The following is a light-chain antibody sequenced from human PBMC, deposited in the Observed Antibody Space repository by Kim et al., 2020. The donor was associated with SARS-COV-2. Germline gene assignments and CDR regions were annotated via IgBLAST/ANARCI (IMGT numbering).Light chain of an antibody. CDR1: QDIANS. Sequence: ASVGDRVTITCRASQDIANSLAWYQQKPGKVPKVLIYAASTLQSGVPSRFSGSGSGTEFTLTIGSLQTEDVATYYSQKYNSAPGTFGPGTKVDIK. CDR3: QKYNSAPGT. CDR2: AAS. V-gene: IGKV1-27*01. J-gene: IGKJ1*01.